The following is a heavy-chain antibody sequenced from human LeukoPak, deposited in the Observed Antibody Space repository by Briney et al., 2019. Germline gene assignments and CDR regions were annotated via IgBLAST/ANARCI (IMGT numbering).Heavy chain of an antibody. CDR2: IIPIFGTA. J-gene: IGHJ5*02. V-gene: IGHV1-69*06. D-gene: IGHD6-19*01. CDR1: GYTFTDYY. CDR3: ARVVPRGVHSSGWYGWFDP. Sequence: ASVKVSCKASGYTFTDYYIHWVRQAPGQGLEWMGGIIPIFGTANYAQKFQGRVTITADKSTSTAYMELSSLRSEDTAVYYCARVVPRGVHSSGWYGWFDPWGQGTLVTVSS.